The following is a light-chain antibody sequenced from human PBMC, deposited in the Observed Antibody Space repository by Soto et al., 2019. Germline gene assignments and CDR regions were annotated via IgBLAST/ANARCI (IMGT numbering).Light chain of an antibody. J-gene: IGKJ4*01. Sequence: EIMLTQSPGTLSLSPGERATLSCRASQSVSSSYLAWYQQKPGQAPRLPIYGASSRATGIPDRFSGSGSGTDFTLTISRLEPEDFAVYYCQQYGSSPPALTFGGGTKVEIK. CDR1: QSVSSSY. CDR3: QQYGSSPPALT. V-gene: IGKV3-20*01. CDR2: GAS.